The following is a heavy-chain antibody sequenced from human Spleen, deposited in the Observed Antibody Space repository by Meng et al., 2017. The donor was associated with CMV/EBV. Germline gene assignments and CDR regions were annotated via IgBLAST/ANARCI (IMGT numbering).Heavy chain of an antibody. CDR1: GGSISSSSYY. V-gene: IGHV4-39*07. CDR3: ARDILKQLALRDY. D-gene: IGHD6-6*01. CDR2: IYYSGST. Sequence: QLQLQGSGPGLGKPSETLSLTCTVSGGSISSSSYYWGWIRQPPGKGLEWIGSIYYSGSTYYNPSLKSRVTISVDTSKNQFSLKLSSVTAADTAVYYCARDILKQLALRDYWGQGTLVTVSS. J-gene: IGHJ4*02.